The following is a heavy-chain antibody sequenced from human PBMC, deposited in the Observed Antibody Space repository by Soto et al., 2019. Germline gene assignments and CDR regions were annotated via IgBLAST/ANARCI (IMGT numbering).Heavy chain of an antibody. Sequence: EVQLVESGGGLVQPGRSLRLSCAASGFTFDDYAMHWARQAPVKGLEWVSGISWNSGSIGYADSVKGRFTISRDNAKNSLYLQMNSLRAEDTALYYCAKDKTGGDFIRGGFDYWGQGTLVTVSS. J-gene: IGHJ4*02. CDR3: AKDKTGGDFIRGGFDY. V-gene: IGHV3-9*01. CDR2: ISWNSGSI. CDR1: GFTFDDYA. D-gene: IGHD2-21*02.